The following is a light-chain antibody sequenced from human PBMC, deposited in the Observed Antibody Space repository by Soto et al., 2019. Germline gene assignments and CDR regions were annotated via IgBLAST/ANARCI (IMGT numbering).Light chain of an antibody. CDR1: SNDVGGYNY. V-gene: IGLV2-14*01. J-gene: IGLJ2*01. CDR3: SSYTTSSVV. CDR2: EVS. Sequence: QSALTQPASVSGSPGQSITISCTGTSNDVGGYNYVSWYQQHPGKAPKLMIYEVSNRPSGVSSRFSGSKSGNTASLTISGLQAEDEANYYCSSYTTSSVVFGGGTKLTVL.